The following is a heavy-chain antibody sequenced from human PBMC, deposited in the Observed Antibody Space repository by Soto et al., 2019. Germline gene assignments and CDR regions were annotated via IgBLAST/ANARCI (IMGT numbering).Heavy chain of an antibody. J-gene: IGHJ5*02. Sequence: EVQLVESGGGLVQPGRSLRLSCAASGFTFDDYAMHWVRQAPGKGLEWVSGISWNSGSIGYADSVKGRFTISRDNAKNSLYLQMNSLRAEDTALYYCAKEGGWFDHWGQGTLVTVSS. CDR1: GFTFDDYA. V-gene: IGHV3-9*01. CDR3: AKEGGWFDH. CDR2: ISWNSGSI.